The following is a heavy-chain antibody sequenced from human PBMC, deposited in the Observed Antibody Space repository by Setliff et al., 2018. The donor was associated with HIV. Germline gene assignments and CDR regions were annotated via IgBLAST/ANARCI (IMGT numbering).Heavy chain of an antibody. Sequence: GESPKISCAASGFTFSRYWMHWVRQAPGQGLVWVSGINNDTTTTAYADSVKGRFSISRDNAKNTLYLQMNDLRGEDTAVYYCAILSYSSGWGQGTQVTVSS. V-gene: IGHV3-74*01. D-gene: IGHD1-26*01. CDR2: INNDTTTT. J-gene: IGHJ4*02. CDR3: AILSYSSG. CDR1: GFTFSRYW.